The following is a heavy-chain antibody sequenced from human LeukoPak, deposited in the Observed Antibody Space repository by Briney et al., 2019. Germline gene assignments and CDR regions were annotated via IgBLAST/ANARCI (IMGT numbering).Heavy chain of an antibody. V-gene: IGHV1-24*01. Sequence: ASVNVSCTVSGYTLTELSMHWVRQAPGKGLEWMGGFDTEDGETIYAQKFQGRVTMTEDTSTDTAYMELSSLRSEDTAVYYCATRSSGWFFYFDYWGQGTLVTVSS. J-gene: IGHJ4*02. CDR3: ATRSSGWFFYFDY. CDR2: FDTEDGET. CDR1: GYTLTELS. D-gene: IGHD6-19*01.